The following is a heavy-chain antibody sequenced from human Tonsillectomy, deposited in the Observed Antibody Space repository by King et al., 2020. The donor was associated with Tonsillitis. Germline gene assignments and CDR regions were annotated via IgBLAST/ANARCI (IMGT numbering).Heavy chain of an antibody. CDR2: ISYDGSNE. CDR1: GFTFTSYS. J-gene: IGHJ4*02. D-gene: IGHD4-23*01. V-gene: IGHV3-30*04. CDR3: TRASYGGNSVYFDH. Sequence: VQLVESGGGVVQPGRSLRLSCTASGFTFTSYSIQWVRQAPGKGLEWVAFISYDGSNEYYEQSVEGRFTISRDNSKDTVYLQMNGLRTEDTAVYYCTRASYGGNSVYFDHWGQGTLVTVSS.